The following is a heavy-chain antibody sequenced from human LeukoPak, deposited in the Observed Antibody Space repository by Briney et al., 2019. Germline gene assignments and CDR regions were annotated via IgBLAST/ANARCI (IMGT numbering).Heavy chain of an antibody. CDR2: ISAGGAGT. CDR3: ARGGEALTTVVTPSPY. CDR1: GFTFSSYA. J-gene: IGHJ4*02. Sequence: PGGSLRLSCAASGFTFSSYAMNRVRQAPGKGLEWVSTISAGGAGTYYADSVKGRFTISRDNSKNTLYVQMNSLRAEDTAVYYCARGGEALTTVVTPSPYWGQGTLVTVSS. D-gene: IGHD4-23*01. V-gene: IGHV3-23*01.